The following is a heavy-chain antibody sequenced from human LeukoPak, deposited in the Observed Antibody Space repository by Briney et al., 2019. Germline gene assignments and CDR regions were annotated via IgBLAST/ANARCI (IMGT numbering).Heavy chain of an antibody. D-gene: IGHD3-22*01. V-gene: IGHV3-11*03. CDR2: ISSTSTYT. Sequence: GGSLRLSCAASGFTFSDYYMSWVRQAPGKGLEWVSYISSTSTYTNYADSVKGRFTISRDNAKNSLYLQMNSLRAEDTAVYYCARLSVGSGYYGEYYFDYWGQGTLVTVSS. J-gene: IGHJ4*02. CDR3: ARLSVGSGYYGEYYFDY. CDR1: GFTFSDYY.